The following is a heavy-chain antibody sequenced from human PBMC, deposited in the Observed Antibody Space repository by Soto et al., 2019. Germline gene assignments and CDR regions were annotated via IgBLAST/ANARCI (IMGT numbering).Heavy chain of an antibody. V-gene: IGHV3-30-3*01. D-gene: IGHD2-2*01. CDR3: AREMGYCVSTSCPFDY. Sequence: GGSLRLSCTASGFILSSHAMHWVRQAPGKGLEWVAITSYDGSNKYHADSVKGRFTISRDNSKNTLSLQMNSLRAEDTDVFYCAREMGYCVSTSCPFDYWGQGTLVTVSS. CDR1: GFILSSHA. J-gene: IGHJ4*02. CDR2: TSYDGSNK.